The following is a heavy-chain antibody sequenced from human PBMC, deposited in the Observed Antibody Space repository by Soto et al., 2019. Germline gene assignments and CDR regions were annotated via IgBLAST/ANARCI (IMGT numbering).Heavy chain of an antibody. CDR1: GFTFSSYG. V-gene: IGHV3-30*18. Sequence: GGSLRLSCAASGFTFSSYGMHWVRQAPGKGLEWVAVISYDGSNKYYADSVKGRFTISRDNSTNTLYLQMNSVRTEDTAVYYCEKENYVWGSYHIDYGGQGTLITVYS. J-gene: IGHJ4*02. CDR3: EKENYVWGSYHIDY. D-gene: IGHD3-16*02. CDR2: ISYDGSNK.